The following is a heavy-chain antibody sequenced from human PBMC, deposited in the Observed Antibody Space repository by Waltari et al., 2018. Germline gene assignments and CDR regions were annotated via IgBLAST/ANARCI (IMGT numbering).Heavy chain of an antibody. CDR3: ARSPSRYYDFWSGYPYYFDY. Sequence: QVQLQESGPGLVKPSQTLSLTCTVSGGSISSGDYYWSWIRQPPGKGLEWIGYIYYSGSTYYNPSLRSRVTRSVDTSKSQFSLKLSSVTAADTAVYYCARSPSRYYDFWSGYPYYFDYWGQGTLVTVSS. CDR2: IYYSGST. V-gene: IGHV4-30-4*08. J-gene: IGHJ4*02. CDR1: GGSISSGDYY. D-gene: IGHD3-3*01.